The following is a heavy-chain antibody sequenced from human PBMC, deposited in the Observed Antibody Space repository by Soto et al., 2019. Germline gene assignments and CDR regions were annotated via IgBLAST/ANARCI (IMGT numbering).Heavy chain of an antibody. D-gene: IGHD6-19*01. Sequence: PGGSLRLSCAASGFTFSDYYMSWIRQAPGKGLEWVSYISSSGSTIYYADSVKGRFTISRDNAKNSLYLQMNSLRDEDTAVYYCARVLDSSGWYLPAVYKALDYCGQGTLVTVSS. CDR2: ISSSGSTI. CDR1: GFTFSDYY. CDR3: ARVLDSSGWYLPAVYKALDY. V-gene: IGHV3-11*04. J-gene: IGHJ4*02.